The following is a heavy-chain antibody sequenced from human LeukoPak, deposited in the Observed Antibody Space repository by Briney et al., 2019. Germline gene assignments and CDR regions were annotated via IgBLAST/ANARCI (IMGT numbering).Heavy chain of an antibody. CDR1: GYTFTGYY. J-gene: IGHJ6*03. Sequence: EASVKVSCKASGYTFTGYYMHWVRQAPGQGLEWLGVINPSGGDTIYAQKFQGRVTMTRDMSTRTAFMELSSLRSEDTAVYFCARDHSTVRGYYGSGTFDTSYMDVWGKGTTVTVSS. D-gene: IGHD3-10*01. CDR3: ARDHSTVRGYYGSGTFDTSYMDV. CDR2: INPSGGDT. V-gene: IGHV1-46*01.